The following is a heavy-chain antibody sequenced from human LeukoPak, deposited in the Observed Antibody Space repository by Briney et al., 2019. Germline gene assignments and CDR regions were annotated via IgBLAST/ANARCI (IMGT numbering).Heavy chain of an antibody. CDR1: GFTFSSYA. Sequence: GGSLRLSCAASGFTFSSYAMHWVRQAPGKGLEWVAVISYDGSNKYYADSVKGRFTISRDNSKNTLYLQMNSLRAEDTAVYYCARRKTGPLRGAPFGYWGQGTLVTVSS. V-gene: IGHV3-30*04. CDR2: ISYDGSNK. D-gene: IGHD3-10*01. CDR3: ARRKTGPLRGAPFGY. J-gene: IGHJ4*02.